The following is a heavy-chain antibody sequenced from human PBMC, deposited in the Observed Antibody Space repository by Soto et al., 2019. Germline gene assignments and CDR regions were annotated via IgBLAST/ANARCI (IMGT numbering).Heavy chain of an antibody. V-gene: IGHV4-59*01. CDR3: ARDKAVAGGDAFDI. J-gene: IGHJ3*02. D-gene: IGHD6-19*01. Sequence: QVQLQESGPGLVKPSETLSLTCTVSGGSISSYYWSWIRQPPGKGLEWIGYIYYSGSTNYNPSLKSRVTISVDTSKNQFSLKLSSVTAADTAVYYCARDKAVAGGDAFDIWGQGTMVTVSS. CDR2: IYYSGST. CDR1: GGSISSYY.